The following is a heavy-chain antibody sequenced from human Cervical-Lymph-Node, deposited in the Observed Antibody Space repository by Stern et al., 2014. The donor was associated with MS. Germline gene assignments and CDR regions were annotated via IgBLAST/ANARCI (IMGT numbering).Heavy chain of an antibody. D-gene: IGHD1-1*01. Sequence: VQLLESGGGLVQPGGSLRLSCAASGFTFRTYAMSWVRQAPEKGLEWVSGISSSSGSTFYADSVKGRFTISRDNSKNTLYLQMNSLRAEDTAVYYCATEGNDGVNYYYYAMDVWGQGTTVTVSS. J-gene: IGHJ6*02. CDR1: GFTFRTYA. CDR2: ISSSSGST. V-gene: IGHV3-23*01. CDR3: ATEGNDGVNYYYYAMDV.